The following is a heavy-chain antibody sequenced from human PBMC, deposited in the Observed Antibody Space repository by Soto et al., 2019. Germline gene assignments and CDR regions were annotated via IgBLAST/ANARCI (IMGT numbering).Heavy chain of an antibody. D-gene: IGHD3-10*01. CDR3: ARLFAVSWSPWAENLYYYYYYMDV. J-gene: IGHJ6*03. CDR2: IYYSGST. CDR1: GGSISSYY. V-gene: IGHV4-59*08. Sequence: SETLSLTCTVSGGSISSYYWSWIRQPPGKGLEWIGYIYYSGSTNYNPSLKSRVTISVDTSKNQFSLKLSSVTAADTAVYYCARLFAVSWSPWAENLYYYYYYMDVWGKGTMVTVSS.